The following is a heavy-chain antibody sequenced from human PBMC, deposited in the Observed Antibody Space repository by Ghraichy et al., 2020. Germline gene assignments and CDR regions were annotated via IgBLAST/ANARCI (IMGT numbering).Heavy chain of an antibody. CDR3: ARIPKYSYGYYYYGMDV. J-gene: IGHJ6*02. CDR2: IFSNDEK. D-gene: IGHD5-18*01. CDR1: GFSLSNARMG. V-gene: IGHV2-26*01. Sequence: SGPTLVKPTETLTLTCTVSGFSLSNARMGVSWIRQPPGKALEWLAHIFSNDEKSYSTSLKSRLTISKDTSKSQVVLTMTNMDPVDTATYYCARIPKYSYGYYYYGMDVWGQGTTVTVSS.